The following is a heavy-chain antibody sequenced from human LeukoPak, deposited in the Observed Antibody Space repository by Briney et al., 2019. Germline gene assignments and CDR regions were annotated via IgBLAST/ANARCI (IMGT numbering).Heavy chain of an antibody. D-gene: IGHD6-19*01. V-gene: IGHV4-59*12. CDR3: ARIKDQYSSGFDY. Sequence: SETLSLTCTVSGGSISSYYWSWIRQPPGKGLEWIGYIHYSGSTNYNPSLKSRVTISVDTSKNQFSPKLSSVTAADTAVYYCARIKDQYSSGFDYWGQGTLVTVSS. J-gene: IGHJ4*02. CDR1: GGSISSYY. CDR2: IHYSGST.